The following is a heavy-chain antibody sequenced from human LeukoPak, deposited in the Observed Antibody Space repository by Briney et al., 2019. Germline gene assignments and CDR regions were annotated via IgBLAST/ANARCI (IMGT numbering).Heavy chain of an antibody. CDR2: ISYDGSNK. CDR1: GFTFSSYG. Sequence: GRSLRLSCAASGFTFSSYGIHWVRQAPGKGLEWVAVISYDGSNKYYADSVKGRFTISRDNSKNTLYLQMNSLRAEDTAVYYCAKEAVWGQGTLVTVSS. J-gene: IGHJ4*02. V-gene: IGHV3-30*18. CDR3: AKEAV.